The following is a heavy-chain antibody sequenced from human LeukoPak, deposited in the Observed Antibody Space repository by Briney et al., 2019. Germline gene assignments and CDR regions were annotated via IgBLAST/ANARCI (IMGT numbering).Heavy chain of an antibody. CDR1: GGSISSYY. CDR2: IYTSGST. V-gene: IGHV4-4*07. J-gene: IGHJ4*02. CDR3: ARHRGVVVILDY. Sequence: SEXXSLTCTVSGGSISSYYWSWLRQPAGKGLEWIGRIYTSGSTNYTPSLKSRVTISVDTSKNQFSLKLSSVTAADTAVYYCARHRGVVVILDYWGQGTLVTVSS. D-gene: IGHD3-22*01.